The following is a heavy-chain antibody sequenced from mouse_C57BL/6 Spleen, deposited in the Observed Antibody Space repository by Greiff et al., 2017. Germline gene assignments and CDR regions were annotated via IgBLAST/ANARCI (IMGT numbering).Heavy chain of an antibody. CDR3: GGYGNDVGYFDY. V-gene: IGHV14-2*01. CDR2: IDPEDGET. J-gene: IGHJ2*01. CDR1: GFNINDYY. Sequence: EVKLMESGAELVKPGASVKLSCTASGFNINDYYMHWVKQRPEQGLEWIGRIDPEDGETNYAPKFQGKATITADTSSNTAYLQLSSLTSEDTAVYYCGGYGNDVGYFDYWGQGTTLTVSS. D-gene: IGHD2-10*02.